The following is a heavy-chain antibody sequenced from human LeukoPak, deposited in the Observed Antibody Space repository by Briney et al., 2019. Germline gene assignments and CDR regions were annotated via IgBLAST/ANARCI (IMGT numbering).Heavy chain of an antibody. Sequence: SETLSLTCTVSGGSISSYYWSWIRQPAGKGLEWIGRIYTSGSTNYNPSLKSRVTMSVDTSKNQFSLKLSSVTAADTAVYYRARDRVVVAAEGYYYYYYMDVWGKGTTVTVSS. D-gene: IGHD2-15*01. CDR2: IYTSGST. J-gene: IGHJ6*03. V-gene: IGHV4-4*07. CDR3: ARDRVVVAAEGYYYYYYMDV. CDR1: GGSISSYY.